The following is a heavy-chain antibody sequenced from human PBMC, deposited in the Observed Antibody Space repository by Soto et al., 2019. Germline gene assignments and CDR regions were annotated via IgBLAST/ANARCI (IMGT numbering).Heavy chain of an antibody. J-gene: IGHJ6*02. CDR2: IYYSGST. CDR3: ASSIRIKDIEVVVAATPWYYYGMDV. Sequence: SETLSLTCTVSGGSISSGGYYWSWIRQHPGKGLEWIGYIYYSGSTYYNPSLKSRVTISVDTSKNQFSLKLSSVTAADTAVYYCASSIRIKDIEVVVAATPWYYYGMDVWGQGTTVTVSS. CDR1: GGSISSGGYY. V-gene: IGHV4-31*03. D-gene: IGHD2-15*01.